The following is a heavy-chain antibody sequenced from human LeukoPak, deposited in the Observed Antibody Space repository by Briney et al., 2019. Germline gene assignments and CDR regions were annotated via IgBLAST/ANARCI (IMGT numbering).Heavy chain of an antibody. J-gene: IGHJ4*02. CDR1: GYTFTSYD. V-gene: IGHV1-8*01. Sequence: VASVKVSCKASGYTFTSYDINWVRQATGQGLEWMGWMNPNSGNTGYAQKFQGRVTMTRNTSISTAYMELSSLRSEDTAVYYCARGRGVVVPLDYWGQGTLVTVSS. CDR3: ARGRGVVVPLDY. CDR2: MNPNSGNT. D-gene: IGHD2-2*01.